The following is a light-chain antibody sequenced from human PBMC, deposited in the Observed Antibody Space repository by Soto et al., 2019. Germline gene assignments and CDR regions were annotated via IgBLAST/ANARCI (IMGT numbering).Light chain of an antibody. CDR1: QSVLYSPNNKNK. Sequence: DIVMTQSPDSLAVSLGERATINCKSSQSVLYSPNNKNKLAWYQQKPGQPPKVLIYWASTRESGVPERFSGIGSVTYFTLTITNLQAEDAAVYYCQQYFDSLTSTFGQWTKVEIK. CDR2: WAS. V-gene: IGKV4-1*01. CDR3: QQYFDSLTST. J-gene: IGKJ1*01.